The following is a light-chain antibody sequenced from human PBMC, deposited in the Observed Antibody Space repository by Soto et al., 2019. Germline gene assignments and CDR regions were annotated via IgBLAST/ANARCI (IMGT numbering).Light chain of an antibody. CDR3: QKYDSAPLT. V-gene: IGKV1-27*01. J-gene: IGKJ1*01. CDR1: QGISNN. Sequence: DIQMTQSPSSLSSSVRDRVTLTCRASQGISNNLAWYQQKQGNVPQLLIYAASTLQSGVPTRFSGSGSGTDFTLTSSSLQPEYVATYYCQKYDSAPLTFGQGTKVEIK. CDR2: AAS.